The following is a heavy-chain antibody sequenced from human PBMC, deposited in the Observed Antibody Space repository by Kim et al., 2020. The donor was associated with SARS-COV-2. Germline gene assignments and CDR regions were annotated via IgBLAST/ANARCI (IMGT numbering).Heavy chain of an antibody. J-gene: IGHJ5*02. Sequence: SVKVSCKASGGTFSSYAISWVRQAPGQGLEWMGGIIPIFGTANYAQKFQGRVTITADESTSTAYMELSSLRSEDTAVYYCARDGSIAARFQGDNWFDPWGQGTLVTVSS. CDR3: ARDGSIAARFQGDNWFDP. D-gene: IGHD6-6*01. CDR1: GGTFSSYA. V-gene: IGHV1-69*13. CDR2: IIPIFGTA.